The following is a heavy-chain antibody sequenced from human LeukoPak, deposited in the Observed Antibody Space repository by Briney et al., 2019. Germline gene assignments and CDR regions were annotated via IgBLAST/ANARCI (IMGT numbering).Heavy chain of an antibody. Sequence: SETLSLTCAVYGGSFSGYSWSWIRQPPGKGLEWVGEISHRGSINHNPSLKSRVTMSVDTSKNQFSLRLSSVTAADTAVYYCARDHRGYSYGLFDNWGQGTLVTVSS. V-gene: IGHV4-34*01. CDR3: ARDHRGYSYGLFDN. CDR2: ISHRGSI. J-gene: IGHJ4*02. CDR1: GGSFSGYS. D-gene: IGHD5-18*01.